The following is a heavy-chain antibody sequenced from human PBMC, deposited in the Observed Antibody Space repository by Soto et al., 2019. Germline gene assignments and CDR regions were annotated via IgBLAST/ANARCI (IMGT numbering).Heavy chain of an antibody. CDR1: GGSFSGYY. D-gene: IGHD2-8*02. V-gene: IGHV4-34*01. Sequence: QVQLQQWGAGLLKPSETLSLTCAVYGGSFSGYYWTWIRQPPGTGLEWIGEINHRGSTNYNPSLKSRVTISVDTSKNQFSLKLTSVTAADTAVYYCARAKITGLFDYWGQGTLVTVSS. CDR3: ARAKITGLFDY. CDR2: INHRGST. J-gene: IGHJ4*02.